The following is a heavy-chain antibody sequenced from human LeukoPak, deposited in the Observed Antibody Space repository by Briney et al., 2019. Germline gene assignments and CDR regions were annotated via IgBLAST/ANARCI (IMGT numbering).Heavy chain of an antibody. J-gene: IGHJ4*02. Sequence: GESLKISCKASGSSFSTYWIGWVRQQPGKGLEWMGIIYPRDSAIRSSPSFQGQVTFSVDKSISTAYLQWPSLKASDTAVYYCARRTYCGGDCYSPFDFWGQGTLVTVSS. D-gene: IGHD2-21*02. CDR3: ARRTYCGGDCYSPFDF. V-gene: IGHV5-51*01. CDR1: GSSFSTYW. CDR2: IYPRDSAI.